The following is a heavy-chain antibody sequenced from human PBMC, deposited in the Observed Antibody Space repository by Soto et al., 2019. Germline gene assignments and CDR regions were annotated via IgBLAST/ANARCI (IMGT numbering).Heavy chain of an antibody. J-gene: IGHJ4*02. CDR1: GDSISSGGYS. V-gene: IGHV4-30-2*01. D-gene: IGHD3-22*01. CDR3: ASASRSGYYLDY. CDR2: IYHSGGT. Sequence: QLQLQESGSGLVKPSQTLSLTCAVSGDSISSGGYSWNWIRQPPGKGLEWIGYIYHSGGTDYNPSLTSRVTITVDSSNNQFSLKLSSVTAADTAVYYGASASRSGYYLDYWGQGTLVTVSS.